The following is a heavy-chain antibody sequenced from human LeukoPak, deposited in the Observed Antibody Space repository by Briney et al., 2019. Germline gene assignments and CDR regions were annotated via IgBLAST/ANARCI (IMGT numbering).Heavy chain of an antibody. D-gene: IGHD5-24*01. CDR3: ARGDGYNPFDY. J-gene: IGHJ4*02. V-gene: IGHV3-74*01. CDR2: INSDGSST. Sequence: GGSLRLSCAASGFTFSGYWMHWVRQAPGKGLVWVPRINSDGSSTSYADSVKGRFTISRDNAKNTLYLQMNSLRAEDTAVYYCARGDGYNPFDYWGQGTLVTVSS. CDR1: GFTFSGYW.